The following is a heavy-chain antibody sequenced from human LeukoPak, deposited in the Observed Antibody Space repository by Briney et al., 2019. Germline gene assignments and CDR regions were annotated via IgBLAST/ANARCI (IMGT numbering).Heavy chain of an antibody. V-gene: IGHV3-23*01. D-gene: IGHD1-26*01. Sequence: GGSLRLSCAASGFTFSSFAMSWVRQAPGKGLEWVSAISHSGGSTYYADSVKGRFIITRDISKNTLYLQMNSLRVEDTAVYYCAKGHSSSYYGIFDYWGQGTLVTVSS. J-gene: IGHJ4*02. CDR3: AKGHSSSYYGIFDY. CDR2: ISHSGGST. CDR1: GFTFSSFA.